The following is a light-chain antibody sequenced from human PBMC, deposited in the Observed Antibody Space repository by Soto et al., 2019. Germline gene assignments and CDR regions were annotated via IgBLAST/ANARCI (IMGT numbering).Light chain of an antibody. Sequence: QSVLTQPASVSGSPGQSFTISCTGTSSDVGGSVYVSWYQQHPGKAPKLMISEVSNRPSGVSNRFSGSKSGNTASLTISGLQAEDEADYYCGSFSDTSTLYVFGTGTKLTVL. V-gene: IGLV2-14*01. CDR3: GSFSDTSTLYV. J-gene: IGLJ1*01. CDR2: EVS. CDR1: SSDVGGSVY.